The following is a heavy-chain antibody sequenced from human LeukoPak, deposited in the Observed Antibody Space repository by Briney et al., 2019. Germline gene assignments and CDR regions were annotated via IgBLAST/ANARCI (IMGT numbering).Heavy chain of an antibody. CDR3: ARRTIQAGTPFDS. D-gene: IGHD4/OR15-4a*01. CDR1: GGSISSSSYF. Sequence: SETLSLTCAVSGGSISSSSYFWGWIRQPPGKGQEWIGSIYFGGSTYYNPSLKSRVTISVDTSKNQFSLKLSSVTAADTAVYYCARRTIQAGTPFDSWGQGTLVTVSP. J-gene: IGHJ4*02. CDR2: IYFGGST. V-gene: IGHV4-39*01.